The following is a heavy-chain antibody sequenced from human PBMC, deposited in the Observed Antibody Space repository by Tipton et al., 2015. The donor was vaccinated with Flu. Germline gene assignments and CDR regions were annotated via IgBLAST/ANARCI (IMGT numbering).Heavy chain of an antibody. Sequence: TLSLTCTVSGGSITSYYWSWIRQPPGKGLEWIGYIYYSGSTNYNPSLKSRVTISVDTSKNQFSLKLSSVTAADTAVYYCARRKTATTRLTYFDYWGQGTLVTVSS. CDR1: GGSITSYY. V-gene: IGHV4-59*08. J-gene: IGHJ4*02. D-gene: IGHD4-17*01. CDR3: ARRKTATTRLTYFDY. CDR2: IYYSGST.